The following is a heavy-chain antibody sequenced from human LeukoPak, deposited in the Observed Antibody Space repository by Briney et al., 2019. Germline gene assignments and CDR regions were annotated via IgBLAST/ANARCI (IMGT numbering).Heavy chain of an antibody. CDR3: SRESGAFSPFGY. D-gene: IGHD1-26*01. V-gene: IGHV4-4*02. J-gene: IGHJ4*02. CDR2: ISLSGRT. Sequence: SETLSLTCDVSGGSISRTNWWSWVRQSRGQGLEWIGEISLSGRTNYNPSLQSRVTMSLDESKNQLSLDLASVTAADTAVYYCSRESGAFSPFGYWGQGTLVTVHS. CDR1: GGSISRTNW.